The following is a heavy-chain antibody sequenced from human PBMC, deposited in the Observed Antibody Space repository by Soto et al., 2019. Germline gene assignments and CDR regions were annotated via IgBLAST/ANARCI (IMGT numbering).Heavy chain of an antibody. CDR2: ISAYNGNT. J-gene: IGHJ3*02. V-gene: IGHV1-18*01. CDR1: GYTFTSYG. Sequence: AASVKVSCKASGYTFTSYGISWVRQAPGQGLEWMGWISAYNGNTNYAQKLQGRVTMTTDTSTSTAYMELRSLRSDDTAVYYCARDSPSEWIQLWLRGAFDIWGQGTMVTVSS. CDR3: ARDSPSEWIQLWLRGAFDI. D-gene: IGHD5-18*01.